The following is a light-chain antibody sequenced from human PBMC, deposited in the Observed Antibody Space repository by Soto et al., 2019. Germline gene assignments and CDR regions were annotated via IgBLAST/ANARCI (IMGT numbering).Light chain of an antibody. CDR1: QSIGSW. Sequence: DFQMTQSHSTLSASVGARVTISCRASQSIGSWLAWYQQKPGKAPKLLIYDASSLESGVPSRFSGSGSGTEFTLTISSLQPDDFATYYCQQYDSFSVTFGQGTKVDIK. CDR3: QQYDSFSVT. V-gene: IGKV1-5*01. J-gene: IGKJ1*01. CDR2: DAS.